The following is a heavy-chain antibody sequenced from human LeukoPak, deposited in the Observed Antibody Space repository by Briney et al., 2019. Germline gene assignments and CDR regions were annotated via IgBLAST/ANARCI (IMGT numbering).Heavy chain of an antibody. Sequence: SVKVSCKASGGTFSSYAISWVRQAPGQGLEWMGRIIPILGIANYAQKFQGRVTITADKSTSTAYMELSSLRSEDTAVYYCARELGGDYSNYGAFDYRGQGTLVTVSS. J-gene: IGHJ4*02. CDR1: GGTFSSYA. V-gene: IGHV1-69*04. CDR3: ARELGGDYSNYGAFDY. D-gene: IGHD4-4*01. CDR2: IIPILGIA.